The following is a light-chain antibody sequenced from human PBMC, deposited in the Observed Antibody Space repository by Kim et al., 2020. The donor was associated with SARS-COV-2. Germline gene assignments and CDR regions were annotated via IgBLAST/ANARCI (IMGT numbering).Light chain of an antibody. Sequence: LSPGERATLSCRASRSVSSNYLACYQQQPGQAPILLIYGASARATGIPDRFSGSASGTDFTLTISRLEPEDFAVYYCQQYGSSPYTFGQGTKLEIK. CDR1: RSVSSNY. CDR2: GAS. J-gene: IGKJ2*01. CDR3: QQYGSSPYT. V-gene: IGKV3-20*01.